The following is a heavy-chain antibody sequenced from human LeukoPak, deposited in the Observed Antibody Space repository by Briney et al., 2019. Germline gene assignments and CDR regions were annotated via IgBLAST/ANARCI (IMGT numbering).Heavy chain of an antibody. Sequence: SETLSLTCTVSGDSISRSTCYWAWIRQPPGTGLEWIGSVYYGRSPYFNPSLESRATISVDTSKNHFSLKMSSVTAADTAVYYCARSSGTGTFSYWGQGTLVTVSS. CDR2: VYYGRSP. CDR1: GDSISRSTCY. CDR3: ARSSGTGTFSY. D-gene: IGHD6-25*01. V-gene: IGHV4-39*02. J-gene: IGHJ4*02.